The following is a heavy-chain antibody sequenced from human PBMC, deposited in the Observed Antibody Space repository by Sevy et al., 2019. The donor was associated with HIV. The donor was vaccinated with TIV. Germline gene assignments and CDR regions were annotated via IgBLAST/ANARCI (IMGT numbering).Heavy chain of an antibody. D-gene: IGHD3-22*01. Sequence: ASVKVSCEASGYTFTSYGIIWVRQAPGQGLEWMGWISAYNGNTNYAQRLQGRVTMTTDTCTSTAYMELTSLRSDDTAVYYCARGPRKYYDSSGYYYPPSYWGQGTLVTVSS. CDR2: ISAYNGNT. V-gene: IGHV1-18*01. J-gene: IGHJ4*02. CDR3: ARGPRKYYDSSGYYYPPSY. CDR1: GYTFTSYG.